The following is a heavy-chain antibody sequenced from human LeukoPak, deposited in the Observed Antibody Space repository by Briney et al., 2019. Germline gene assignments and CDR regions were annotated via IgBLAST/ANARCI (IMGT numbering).Heavy chain of an antibody. CDR1: GYTFTSYG. J-gene: IGHJ4*02. CDR2: ISAYNGNT. D-gene: IGHD3-22*01. V-gene: IGHV1-18*01. Sequence: GASVKVSCKASGYTFTSYGISWVRQAPEQGLEWMGWISAYNGNTNYAQKLQGRVTMTTDTSTSTAYMELRSLRSDDTAVYYCARAGEYYYDSSGYYYALDYWGQGTLVTASS. CDR3: ARAGEYYYDSSGYYYALDY.